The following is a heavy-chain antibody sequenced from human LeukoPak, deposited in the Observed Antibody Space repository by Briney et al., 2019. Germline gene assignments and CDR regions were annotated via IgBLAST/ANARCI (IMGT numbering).Heavy chain of an antibody. D-gene: IGHD3-10*01. Sequence: TGGSLRLSCEASGFTFSSTWMHWVRQAPGKGPMWVSRIHSDGTTTIYADSVKGRFTISRDNGKNTLYLQMNSLRAEDTAVYYCARVGLGVGSGMKASGFDPWGQGTLVTVSS. CDR1: GFTFSSTW. V-gene: IGHV3-74*01. J-gene: IGHJ5*02. CDR3: ARVGLGVGSGMKASGFDP. CDR2: IHSDGTTT.